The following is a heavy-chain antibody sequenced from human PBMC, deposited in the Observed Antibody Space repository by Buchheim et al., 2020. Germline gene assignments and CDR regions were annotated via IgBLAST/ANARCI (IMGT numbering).Heavy chain of an antibody. CDR3: ARDGWRYCSGGSCYSFDY. D-gene: IGHD2-15*01. J-gene: IGHJ4*02. Sequence: QVQLVESGGGVVQPGRSLRLSCAASGFTFSSYAMHWVRQAPGRGLEWVAVISYDGSNKYYADSVKGRFTISRDNSKKTLYLQMKSLRAEDTAVYYCARDGWRYCSGGSCYSFDYWGQGTL. V-gene: IGHV3-30*04. CDR1: GFTFSSYA. CDR2: ISYDGSNK.